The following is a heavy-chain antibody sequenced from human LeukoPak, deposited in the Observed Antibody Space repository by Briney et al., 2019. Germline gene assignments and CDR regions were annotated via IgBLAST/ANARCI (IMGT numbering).Heavy chain of an antibody. CDR1: GFTLSNYA. V-gene: IGHV3-23*01. CDR3: AKDVLRLNYGYFDL. Sequence: GGSLRLSCAASGFTLSNYAMSWVRQGPGKGPEWVAGISYSSGSIYYLDPVKGRFTISRDNSRNTLYLQMKSLRAEDTAVYYCAKDVLRLNYGYFDLWGRGTLVSVSS. J-gene: IGHJ2*01. CDR2: ISYSSGSI. D-gene: IGHD3-16*01.